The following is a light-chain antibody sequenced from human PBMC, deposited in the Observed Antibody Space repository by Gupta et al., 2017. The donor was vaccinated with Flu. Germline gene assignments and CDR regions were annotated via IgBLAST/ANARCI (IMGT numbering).Light chain of an antibody. CDR3: QTVDSDIV. CDR2: LNNDGSH. V-gene: IGLV4-69*01. CDR1: SEHSRYA. J-gene: IGLJ2*01. Sequence: QLVLTQSPSASASLRASVKLTCTLSSEHSRYAIAWHQQQPQKGPRYLMRLNNDGSHTKGDGIPDRFSGSSSGAERYLTISSLQSEDEADYYCQTVDSDIVFGGGTRLTVL.